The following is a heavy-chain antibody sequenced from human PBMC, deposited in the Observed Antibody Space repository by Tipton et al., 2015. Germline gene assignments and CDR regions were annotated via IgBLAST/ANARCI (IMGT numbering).Heavy chain of an antibody. Sequence: QLVQSGAVVKKPGESLKISCKASGYTFTSYWIVWVRQMPGKGLEWMGIIYPGDSDTRYSPSFQGQVTISADKSISTAYLQWTSLKASDTAVYYCARKGAVGYYSYYFDNWGQGTLVTVSS. D-gene: IGHD5-12*01. V-gene: IGHV5-51*01. CDR3: ARKGAVGYYSYYFDN. J-gene: IGHJ4*02. CDR2: IYPGDSDT. CDR1: GYTFTSYW.